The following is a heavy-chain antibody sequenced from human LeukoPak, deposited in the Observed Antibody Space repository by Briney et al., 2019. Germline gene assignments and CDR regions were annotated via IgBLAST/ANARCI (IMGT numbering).Heavy chain of an antibody. CDR3: ARATYYYDSSGSRNWFDP. Sequence: VASVKVSCKASGYTFTGYYMHWVRQAPGQGLEWMGWINPNSGGTNYAQKFQDRVTMTRDTSISTAYMELSRLRSDDTAVYYCARATYYYDSSGSRNWFDPWGQGTLVTVSS. CDR1: GYTFTGYY. V-gene: IGHV1-2*02. D-gene: IGHD3-22*01. J-gene: IGHJ5*02. CDR2: INPNSGGT.